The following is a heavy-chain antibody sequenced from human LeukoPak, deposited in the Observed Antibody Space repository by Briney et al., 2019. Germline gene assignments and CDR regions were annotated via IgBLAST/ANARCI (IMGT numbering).Heavy chain of an antibody. D-gene: IGHD6-13*01. CDR3: ARGTPPSSSCYDY. Sequence: SESLSLTCTVSGGSFSSNSYYWGWIRQPPGKRLEWIGSMYYSGSTYYNPSLKSRVTISIDTSKNQFSLKLNSVTAADTAVYYCARGTPPSSSCYDYWGQGTLVTVSS. V-gene: IGHV4-39*07. CDR1: GGSFSSNSYY. J-gene: IGHJ4*02. CDR2: MYYSGST.